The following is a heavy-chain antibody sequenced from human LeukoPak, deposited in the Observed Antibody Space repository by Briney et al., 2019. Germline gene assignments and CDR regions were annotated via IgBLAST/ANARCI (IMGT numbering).Heavy chain of an antibody. CDR3: ASSWLYGMDV. V-gene: IGHV4-34*01. Sequence: SSETLSLTCAVYGGSFSGYYWSWIRQPPGKGLEWIGEINHSGSTNYNPSLKSRVTISVDTSKNQFSLKLNSVTAADTAVYYCASSWLYGMDVWGQGTTVTVSS. J-gene: IGHJ6*02. CDR2: INHSGST. D-gene: IGHD6-13*01. CDR1: GGSFSGYY.